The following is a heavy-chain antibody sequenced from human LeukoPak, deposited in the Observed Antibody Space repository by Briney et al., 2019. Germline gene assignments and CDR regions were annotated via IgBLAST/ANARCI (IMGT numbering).Heavy chain of an antibody. D-gene: IGHD2-21*02. V-gene: IGHV1-2*02. J-gene: IGHJ4*02. Sequence: ASVKVSCKASGYTFSDYYIHWLRQAPGPGLEWMGWIKPNSGVTNYARNFQGRITMTRDTSISTAFMELSSLRSDDTAVYYCARPSYCGGGCYYYFDYWGQGTLVTVS. CDR2: IKPNSGVT. CDR1: GYTFSDYY. CDR3: ARPSYCGGGCYYYFDY.